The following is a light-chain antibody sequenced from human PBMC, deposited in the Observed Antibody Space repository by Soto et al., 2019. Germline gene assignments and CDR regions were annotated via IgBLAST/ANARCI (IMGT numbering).Light chain of an antibody. J-gene: IGLJ3*02. CDR1: SSNIGAGYD. V-gene: IGLV1-40*01. CDR3: QSYDSSLSGWV. Sequence: QSVLTQPPSVSGAPGQRVTISCTGSSSNIGAGYDVHWYQQLPGTAPKLLISGNSKRPSGVPDRFSGSKSGTSASLAITGLQAEDEADYYCQSYDSSLSGWVFGGGTQLTVL. CDR2: GNS.